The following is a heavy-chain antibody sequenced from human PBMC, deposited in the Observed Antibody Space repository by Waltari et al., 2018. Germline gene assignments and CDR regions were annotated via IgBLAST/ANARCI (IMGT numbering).Heavy chain of an antibody. J-gene: IGHJ4*02. V-gene: IGHV5-51*01. CDR3: ARLRAGYSSGPFDY. Sequence: EVQLVQSGAEVKKPGESLKISCKGSGYSFTSYWIGWVRQMPGKGLEWMGSVMLCGSGTRYRPSCQGQVPIPAAKSISTAYLQWGSRKASDTARYYGARLRAGYSSGPFDYWGQGTLVTVSS. D-gene: IGHD6-19*01. CDR1: GYSFTSYW. CDR2: VMLCGSGT.